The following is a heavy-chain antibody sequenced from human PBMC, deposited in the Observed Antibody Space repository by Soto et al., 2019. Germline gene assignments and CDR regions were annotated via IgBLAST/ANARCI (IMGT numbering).Heavy chain of an antibody. V-gene: IGHV3-30-3*01. CDR2: ISYDGSNK. D-gene: IGHD6-13*01. CDR1: GFTFSSYA. Sequence: GGSLRLSCAASGFTFSSYAMHWVRQAPGKGLEWVAVISYDGSNKYYADSVKGRFTISRDNSKNTLYLQMNSLRAEDTAVYYCSRGQRTFSSSWYGPHWFDPWGQGTLVTVSS. CDR3: SRGQRTFSSSWYGPHWFDP. J-gene: IGHJ5*02.